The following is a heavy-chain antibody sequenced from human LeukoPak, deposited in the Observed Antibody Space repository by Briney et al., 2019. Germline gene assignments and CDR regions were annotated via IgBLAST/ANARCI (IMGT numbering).Heavy chain of an antibody. J-gene: IGHJ4*02. V-gene: IGHV3-7*01. CDR3: ARDWDIDY. Sequence: GGXLRLSCAGSGFIFSSYWMSWVRQAPGKGLEWVANIKQDGSEKYYVDSVKGRFTISRDNAKNSMYLQMNSLRAEDTAVSYCARDWDIDYWGQGTLVTVSS. CDR2: IKQDGSEK. D-gene: IGHD1-26*01. CDR1: GFIFSSYW.